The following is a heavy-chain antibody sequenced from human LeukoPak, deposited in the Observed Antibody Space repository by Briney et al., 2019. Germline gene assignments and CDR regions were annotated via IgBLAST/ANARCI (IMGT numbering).Heavy chain of an antibody. V-gene: IGHV3-7*01. CDR3: ARDQTPFY. Sequence: GGSLRLSCAASGFTFSDHYMDWVRQAPGEGLEWVANIKHDGSEDYYLDSVKGRFTISRDNAKSSMWLQMNSLRDEDTVVYYCARDQTPFYWGQGSLVTVSS. J-gene: IGHJ4*02. CDR1: GFTFSDHY. D-gene: IGHD2-15*01. CDR2: IKHDGSED.